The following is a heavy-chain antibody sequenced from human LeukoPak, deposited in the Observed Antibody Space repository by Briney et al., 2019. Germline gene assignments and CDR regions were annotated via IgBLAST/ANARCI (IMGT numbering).Heavy chain of an antibody. CDR2: ISSSGSSV. Sequence: GGSLRLSCAASGLTFSSYEMNWVRQAPGKGLEWVSYISSSGSSVYYADSVKGRFTISRDNAKKSLYLQMHSLRAEDTAVYYCARDSHKFDSSGYYPDAFDIWGQGTMVTVSS. J-gene: IGHJ3*02. CDR3: ARDSHKFDSSGYYPDAFDI. V-gene: IGHV3-48*03. CDR1: GLTFSSYE. D-gene: IGHD3-22*01.